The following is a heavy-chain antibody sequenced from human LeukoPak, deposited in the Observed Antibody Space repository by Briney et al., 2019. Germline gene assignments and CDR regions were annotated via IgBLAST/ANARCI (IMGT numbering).Heavy chain of an antibody. D-gene: IGHD5-12*01. CDR2: IYSGGST. CDR3: ARAAPYSGDDYSDY. Sequence: GGSLRLSCVASGFTFSSYSMNWVRQAPGKGLEWVSVIYSGGSTYYADSVKGRFSISRDNSKNTLYLQMNSLRAEDTAVYYCARAAPYSGDDYSDYWGQGTLVTVSS. CDR1: GFTFSSYS. V-gene: IGHV3-53*01. J-gene: IGHJ4*02.